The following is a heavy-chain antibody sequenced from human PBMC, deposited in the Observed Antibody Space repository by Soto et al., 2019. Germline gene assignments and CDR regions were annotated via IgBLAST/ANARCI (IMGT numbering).Heavy chain of an antibody. Sequence: ASVKVSCKASGYTFTSYYMHWVRQAPGQGLEWMGIINPSGGSTSYVQKFQGRVTMTRDTSTSTVYMELSSVRSEDTAVYYCARVAGTYYYDSSGYCFDYWGQGTLVTVSS. CDR1: GYTFTSYY. V-gene: IGHV1-46*01. CDR2: INPSGGST. D-gene: IGHD3-22*01. J-gene: IGHJ4*02. CDR3: ARVAGTYYYDSSGYCFDY.